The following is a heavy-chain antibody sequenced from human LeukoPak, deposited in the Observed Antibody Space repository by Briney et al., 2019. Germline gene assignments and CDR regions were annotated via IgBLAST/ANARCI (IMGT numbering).Heavy chain of an antibody. D-gene: IGHD3-10*01. CDR1: GGSISSSSYY. V-gene: IGHV4-39*01. CDR3: ARLEGSGSYYYYYYYMDV. CDR2: IYYSGST. J-gene: IGHJ6*03. Sequence: SETLSLTCTVSGGSISSSSYYWGWIRQPPGKGLEWIGSIYYSGSTYYNPSLKSRVTISVDTSKNQFSLKLSSVTAADTAVYYCARLEGSGSYYYYYYYMDVWGKGTTVTVSS.